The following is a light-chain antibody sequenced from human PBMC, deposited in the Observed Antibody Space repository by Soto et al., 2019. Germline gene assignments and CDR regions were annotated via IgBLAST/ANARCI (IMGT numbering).Light chain of an antibody. Sequence: EIVLTQSPGTLSLSRGDSATLSCRASQSISSSLAWYQQKPGQPPRLLIYAASTRATGVPARFSGSGSGTEFTLTISRLQSEDFAVYYCQQYYNWRPRFGQGTKVDIK. CDR1: QSISSS. V-gene: IGKV3-15*01. CDR2: AAS. CDR3: QQYYNWRPR. J-gene: IGKJ1*01.